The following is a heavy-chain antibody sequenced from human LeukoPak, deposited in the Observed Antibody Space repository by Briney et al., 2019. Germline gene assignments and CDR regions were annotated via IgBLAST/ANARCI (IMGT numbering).Heavy chain of an antibody. Sequence: SETLSLTCTVSGGSISSYYWSWIRQPPGKGLEWIGYIYYSGSTNNNPSFKSRVAISVDTSKNQFSLKLSSVTAADTAVYYCATWGIAVAGTFDYWGRGTLVTVST. CDR1: GGSISSYY. V-gene: IGHV4-59*08. J-gene: IGHJ4*02. D-gene: IGHD6-19*01. CDR2: IYYSGST. CDR3: ATWGIAVAGTFDY.